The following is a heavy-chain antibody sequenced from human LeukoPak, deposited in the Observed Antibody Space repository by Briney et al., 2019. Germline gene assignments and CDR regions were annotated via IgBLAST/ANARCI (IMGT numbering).Heavy chain of an antibody. D-gene: IGHD2-15*01. Sequence: PSETLSLTCAVYGGSFSGYYWSWIRQPPGKGLEWIGEINHSGSTNYNPSLKSRVTISVDTSKNQFSLKLSSVTAADTAVYYCARGLCGSCYSIGYYYYMDVWGKGTTVTVSS. CDR3: ARGLCGSCYSIGYYYYMDV. CDR1: GGSFSGYY. J-gene: IGHJ6*03. V-gene: IGHV4-34*01. CDR2: INHSGST.